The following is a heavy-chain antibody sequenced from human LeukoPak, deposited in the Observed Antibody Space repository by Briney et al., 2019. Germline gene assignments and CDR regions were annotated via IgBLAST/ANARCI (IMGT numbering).Heavy chain of an antibody. CDR2: IKPNGGGT. Sequence: ASVKVSCKASGYTFTGYYMHWVRQAPGQGLEWMGWIKPNGGGTNYLQKFQDRVTMTRDTSISTAYMELSVLRSDDTAVYYCARYGRTGLDYWGQGTPVTVSS. D-gene: IGHD1-1*01. J-gene: IGHJ4*02. CDR3: ARYGRTGLDY. CDR1: GYTFTGYY. V-gene: IGHV1-2*02.